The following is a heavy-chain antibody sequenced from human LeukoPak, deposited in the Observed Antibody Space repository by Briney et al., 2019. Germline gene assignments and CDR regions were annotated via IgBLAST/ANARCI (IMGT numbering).Heavy chain of an antibody. CDR2: IYKDDTT. CDR1: GFTVSNIY. CDR3: AKDFRIGYSAHFDY. V-gene: IGHV3-53*01. D-gene: IGHD2-21*01. J-gene: IGHJ4*02. Sequence: GGSLRLSCAASGFTVSNIYMTWVRQAPEKGLEWVSAIYKDDTTYYADSVKGRFSISRDNSKNTLYLQMDSLRGEDTAVYYCAKDFRIGYSAHFDYWGQGALVTVSS.